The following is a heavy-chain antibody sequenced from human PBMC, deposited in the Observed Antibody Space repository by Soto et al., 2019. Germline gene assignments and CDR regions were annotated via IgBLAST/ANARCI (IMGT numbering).Heavy chain of an antibody. D-gene: IGHD3-22*01. CDR2: RKQDGSVK. V-gene: IGHV3-7*03. J-gene: IGHJ4*02. CDR1: GFTFSSNC. CDR3: ARVRYYDSSGYQPDY. Sequence: GGSLRLSXAVSGFTFSSNCMSWVRQAPGKGLEGVSNRKQDGSVKYYVDSVKGRFTISRDNAKNSLYLQMNSLRAEDTAAYYCARVRYYDSSGYQPDYWGQGTLVTVSS.